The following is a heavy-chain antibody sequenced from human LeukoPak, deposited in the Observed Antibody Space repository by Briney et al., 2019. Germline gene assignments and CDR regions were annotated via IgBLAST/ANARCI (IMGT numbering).Heavy chain of an antibody. V-gene: IGHV3-53*01. J-gene: IGHJ4*02. Sequence: GGSLRLSCAASGFTFSSYSMNWVRQAPGKGLEWVSVIYADGSTYYADSVKGRFTVSRDNSKDTLYLQMSSLRAEDTAVYYCATSRVWPGFFDYWGQGTLVTVSS. CDR3: ATSRVWPGFFDY. D-gene: IGHD3-16*01. CDR1: GFTFSSYS. CDR2: IYADGST.